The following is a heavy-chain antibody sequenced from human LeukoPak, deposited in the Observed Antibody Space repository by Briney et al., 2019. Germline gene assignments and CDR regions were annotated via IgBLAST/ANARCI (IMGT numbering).Heavy chain of an antibody. CDR3: ASAVRGSSADY. CDR2: IYYSGNT. Sequence: SETLSLTCTVSGVSISSSNSYWGWIRQPPGKGLEWIGSIYYSGNTYYNASLKSQVSISIDTSKNRFSLKLTSVTAADTAVYYCASAVRGSSADYWGQGTLVTVSS. J-gene: IGHJ4*02. CDR1: GVSISSSNSY. V-gene: IGHV4-39*01.